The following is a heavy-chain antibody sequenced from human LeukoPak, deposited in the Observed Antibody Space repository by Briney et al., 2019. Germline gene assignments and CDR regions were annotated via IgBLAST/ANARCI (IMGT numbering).Heavy chain of an antibody. J-gene: IGHJ5*02. D-gene: IGHD6-13*01. CDR3: ASHFHNRQIAAAAPPHNWFDP. Sequence: SETLSLTCTVSGGSISSGDYYWGWIRQPPGKGLEWIGSIYYSGSTYYNPSLKSRVTISVDTSKNQFSLKLSSVTAADTAVYYCASHFHNRQIAAAAPPHNWFDPWGQGTLVTVSS. CDR2: IYYSGST. V-gene: IGHV4-39*01. CDR1: GGSISSGDYY.